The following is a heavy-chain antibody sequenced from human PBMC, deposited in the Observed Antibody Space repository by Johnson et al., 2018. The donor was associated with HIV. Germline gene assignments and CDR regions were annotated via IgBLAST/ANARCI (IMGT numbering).Heavy chain of an antibody. CDR1: GFTFSSYW. D-gene: IGHD6-19*01. Sequence: QVQLVESGGGLVQPGGSLRLSWAASGFTFSSYWMSWVRQAPGKGLEWVAFIRYDASNRYYSDSVMGRFTISRDNSKNTLYLQMNSLRAEDTAVYYCARRSSGWYGAFDIWGQGTMVTVSS. J-gene: IGHJ3*02. V-gene: IGHV3-30*02. CDR2: IRYDASNR. CDR3: ARRSSGWYGAFDI.